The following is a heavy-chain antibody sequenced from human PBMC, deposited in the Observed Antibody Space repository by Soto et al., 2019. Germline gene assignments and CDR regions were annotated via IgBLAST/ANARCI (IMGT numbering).Heavy chain of an antibody. J-gene: IGHJ6*02. Sequence: QVQLVQSGAEVKKPGSSVKVSCKASGGTFSSYAISWVRQAPGQGLEWMGGIIPIFGTANYAQKFQGRVTITADESTSAAYMELSSLRSEDTAVYYCARDRLVVGIQGYYYGMDVWGQGTTVTVSS. D-gene: IGHD3-22*01. CDR1: GGTFSSYA. CDR2: IIPIFGTA. CDR3: ARDRLVVGIQGYYYGMDV. V-gene: IGHV1-69*12.